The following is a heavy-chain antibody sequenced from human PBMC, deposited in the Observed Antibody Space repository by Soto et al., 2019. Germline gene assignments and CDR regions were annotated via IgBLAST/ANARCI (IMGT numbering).Heavy chain of an antibody. J-gene: IGHJ5*02. CDR1: GGSVSSNSYS. V-gene: IGHV4-39*01. Sequence: SETLSLTCTVSGGSVSSNSYSWGWIRQPPGKGLEWIGSIYYSGSTYYNPSLKSRVTVSVDTSKNQFSLKLSSVTAADTAVYYCARHPSDFWFDPWGQGTLVTVSS. D-gene: IGHD2-21*02. CDR2: IYYSGST. CDR3: ARHPSDFWFDP.